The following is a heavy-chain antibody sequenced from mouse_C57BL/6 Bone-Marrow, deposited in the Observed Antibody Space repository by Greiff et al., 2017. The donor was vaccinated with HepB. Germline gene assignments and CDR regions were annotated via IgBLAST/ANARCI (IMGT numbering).Heavy chain of an antibody. J-gene: IGHJ4*01. V-gene: IGHV10-1*01. D-gene: IGHD6-1*01. CDR2: IRSKSNNYAT. Sequence: DVMLVESGGGLVQPKGSLKLSCAASGFSFTTYAMNWVRQAPGKGLEWVARIRSKSNNYATYYADSVKDRFTISRDDSESMLYLQMNNLKTEDTAMYYCVRPSLYDAMDYWGQGTSVTVSS. CDR1: GFSFTTYA. CDR3: VRPSLYDAMDY.